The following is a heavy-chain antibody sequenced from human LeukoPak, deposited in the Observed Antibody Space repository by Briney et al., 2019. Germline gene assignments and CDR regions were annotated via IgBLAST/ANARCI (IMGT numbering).Heavy chain of an antibody. CDR2: ISSVSAYI. CDR3: ARGPHYYDSSGYYYAFFDY. J-gene: IGHJ4*02. D-gene: IGHD3-22*01. Sequence: GGSLRLSCAASGFTFDDYGMSWVRQAPGKGLEWVSYISSVSAYIYYADSVKGRFTISRDNSKNTLYLQMNSLRAEDTAVYYCARGPHYYDSSGYYYAFFDYWGQGTLVTVSS. CDR1: GFTFDDYG. V-gene: IGHV3-21*05.